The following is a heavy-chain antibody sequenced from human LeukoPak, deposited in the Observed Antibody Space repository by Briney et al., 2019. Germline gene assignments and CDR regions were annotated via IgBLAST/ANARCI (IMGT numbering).Heavy chain of an antibody. Sequence: GSLRLSCAVSGITLSNYGMSWVRQAPGRGLEWDAGISGSGGGTRYADSVKGRFTISRDNPKNTLYLQMNSLRAEDTAVYFCAKRGVVIRVILVGFHKEAYYFESWGQGALVTVSS. D-gene: IGHD3-22*01. V-gene: IGHV3-23*01. CDR1: GITLSNYG. J-gene: IGHJ4*02. CDR3: AKRGVVIRVILVGFHKEAYYFES. CDR2: ISGSGGGT.